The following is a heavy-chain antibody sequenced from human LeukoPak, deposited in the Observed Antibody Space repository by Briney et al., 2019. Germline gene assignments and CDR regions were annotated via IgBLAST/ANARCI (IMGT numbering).Heavy chain of an antibody. CDR2: IYSGGST. V-gene: IGHV3-66*01. J-gene: IGHJ4*02. Sequence: GGSLRLSCAASGFTVSSNYMSWVRQAPGKGLEWVSVIYSGGSTYYADSVKGRFTISRDNAKNTLYLQMNSLRAEDTAVYYCARVYSSGWYEFGYWGQGTLVTVSS. CDR1: GFTVSSNY. CDR3: ARVYSSGWYEFGY. D-gene: IGHD6-19*01.